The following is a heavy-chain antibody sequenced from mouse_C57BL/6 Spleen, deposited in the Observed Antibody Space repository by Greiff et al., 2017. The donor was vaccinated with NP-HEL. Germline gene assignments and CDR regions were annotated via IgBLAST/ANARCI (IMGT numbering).Heavy chain of an antibody. CDR1: GYSFTDYN. CDR2: INPNYGTT. Sequence: EVKVVESGPELVKPGASVKISCKASGYSFTDYNMNWVKQSNGKSLEWIGVINPNYGTTSYNQKFKGKATLTVDQSSSTAYMQLNSLTSEDSAVYYCARLDYDYDEGGFDYWGQGTTLTVSS. V-gene: IGHV1-39*01. CDR3: ARLDYDYDEGGFDY. J-gene: IGHJ2*01. D-gene: IGHD2-4*01.